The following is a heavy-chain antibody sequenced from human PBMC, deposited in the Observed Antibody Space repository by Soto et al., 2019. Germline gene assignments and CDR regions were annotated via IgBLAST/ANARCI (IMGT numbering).Heavy chain of an antibody. CDR2: INPNSGGT. CDR3: ARVLFYCSGGSCLVSWFDP. J-gene: IGHJ5*02. D-gene: IGHD2-15*01. CDR1: GYTFTGYY. Sequence: ASVKVSCKASGYTFTGYYMHWVRQAPGRGLEWMGWINPNSGGTNYAQKFQGRVTMTRDTSISTAYMELSRLRSDDTAVYYCARVLFYCSGGSCLVSWFDPWGQGTLVTVSS. V-gene: IGHV1-2*02.